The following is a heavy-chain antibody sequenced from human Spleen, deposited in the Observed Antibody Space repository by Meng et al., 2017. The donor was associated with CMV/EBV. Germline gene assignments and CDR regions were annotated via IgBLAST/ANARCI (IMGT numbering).Heavy chain of an antibody. CDR1: GFTFSSYD. CDR3: ARGGYYDFWSGYRQYGMDV. Sequence: GGSLRLSCAASGFTFSSYDMHWVRQATGKGLEWVSAIGTAGDTYYPGSVKGRFTISRENAKNSLYLQMNSLRAGDTAVYYCARGGYYDFWSGYRQYGMDVWGQGTTVTVSS. V-gene: IGHV3-13*01. D-gene: IGHD3-3*01. CDR2: IGTAGDT. J-gene: IGHJ6*02.